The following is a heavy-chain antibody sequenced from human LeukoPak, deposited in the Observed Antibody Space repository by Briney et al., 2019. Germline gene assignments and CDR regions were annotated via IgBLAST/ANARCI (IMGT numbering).Heavy chain of an antibody. J-gene: IGHJ4*02. D-gene: IGHD1-26*01. V-gene: IGHV3-30-3*01. CDR3: AREISAYSIVGATLFDY. CDR1: GFTFSSYA. CDR2: ISYDGSNK. Sequence: GGSLRLSCAASGFTFSSYAMHWVRQAPGKGLEWVAVISYDGSNKYYADSVKGRFTISRDNSKNTLYLQMNSLRAEDTAVYYCAREISAYSIVGATLFDYWGQGTLVTVSS.